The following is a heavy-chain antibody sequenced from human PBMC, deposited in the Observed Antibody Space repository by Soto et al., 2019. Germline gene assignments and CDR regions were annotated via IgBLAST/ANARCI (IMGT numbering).Heavy chain of an antibody. D-gene: IGHD3-9*01. J-gene: IGHJ4*02. V-gene: IGHV4-34*01. CDR1: GGSFSGYY. CDR2: INHSGST. Sequence: SETLSLTCAVYGGSFSGYYWSWIRQPPGKGLEWIGEINHSGSTNYNPSLKSRVTISVDTSKNQFSLKLSSVTAADTAVYYCATLPRAYDILTGYYDGSAALLDYWGQGTLVTVS. CDR3: ATLPRAYDILTGYYDGSAALLDY.